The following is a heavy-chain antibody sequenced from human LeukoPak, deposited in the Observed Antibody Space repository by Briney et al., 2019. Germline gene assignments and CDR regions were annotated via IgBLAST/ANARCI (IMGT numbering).Heavy chain of an antibody. J-gene: IGHJ4*02. D-gene: IGHD1-26*01. V-gene: IGHV4-4*02. Sequence: PSGTLSLTCAVSGGSISSSDWWSWVRQPPGKGLEWLGQIYYSGSTNYSPSLKSRVTISVDKSKNQFSLKLSSVTAADTSVYYYARVSGSYFDYWGQGTLVTVSS. CDR2: IYYSGST. CDR1: GGSISSSDW. CDR3: ARVSGSYFDY.